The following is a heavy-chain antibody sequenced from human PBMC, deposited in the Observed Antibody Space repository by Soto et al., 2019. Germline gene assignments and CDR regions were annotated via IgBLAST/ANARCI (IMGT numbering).Heavy chain of an antibody. CDR2: INPNSGGT. J-gene: IGHJ4*02. D-gene: IGHD6-6*01. CDR3: ARGGSSSLDY. Sequence: QVQLVQSGAEVKKPGASVKVSCKASGSTFTGYYMHWVRQAPGQGPEWMGWINPNSGGTTYAQKLQGRVTVSRDTSISTAYMELSSLRSDDTAVYYCARGGSSSLDYWGQGTLVTVSS. CDR1: GSTFTGYY. V-gene: IGHV1-2*02.